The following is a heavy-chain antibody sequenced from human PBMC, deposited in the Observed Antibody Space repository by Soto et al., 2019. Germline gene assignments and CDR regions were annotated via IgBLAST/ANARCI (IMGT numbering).Heavy chain of an antibody. CDR1: GFSFRNHA. CDR3: VRGDGDYYDGNGYLGRH. J-gene: IGHJ4*02. Sequence: GGSLRLSCAASGFSFRNHAMTWVRQAPGQGLEYVSSITAGGSATFYAASVRGRFAISRDNAKSTLYLQMNSLRAEDTAVYYCVRGDGDYYDGNGYLGRHWGQGTLVTVSS. V-gene: IGHV3-23*01. CDR2: ITAGGSAT. D-gene: IGHD3-22*01.